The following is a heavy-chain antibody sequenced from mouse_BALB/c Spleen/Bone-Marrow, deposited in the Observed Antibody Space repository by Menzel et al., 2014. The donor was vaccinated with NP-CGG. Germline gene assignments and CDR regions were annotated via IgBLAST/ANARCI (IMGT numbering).Heavy chain of an antibody. CDR2: ISDGGSYT. D-gene: IGHD1-1*01. CDR1: GFTFSDYY. V-gene: IGHV5-4*02. Sequence: EVHLVESGGGLVKPGGSLKLSCAASGFTFSDYYMYWVRQTPEKRLEWVVTISDGGSYTYYPDSVKGRFTISRDNAKNNLYLQMSSLKSEDTAMYYCVLRWFAYWGQGTLVTVSA. CDR3: VLRWFAY. J-gene: IGHJ3*01.